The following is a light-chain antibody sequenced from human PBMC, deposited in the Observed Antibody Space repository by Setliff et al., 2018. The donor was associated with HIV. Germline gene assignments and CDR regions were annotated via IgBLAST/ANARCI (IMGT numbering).Light chain of an antibody. V-gene: IGLV2-23*02. CDR3: CSYTGDNVLYV. J-gene: IGLJ1*01. CDR2: EVN. CDR1: SSDIGSYNL. Sequence: QSVLAQPASVSGSPGQSITISCAGTSSDIGSYNLVSWYQQHPGRAPKLIIYEVNKRPSEVSARFSASKSGNTASLTISELQADDEADYYCCSYTGDNVLYVFGTGTKVTV.